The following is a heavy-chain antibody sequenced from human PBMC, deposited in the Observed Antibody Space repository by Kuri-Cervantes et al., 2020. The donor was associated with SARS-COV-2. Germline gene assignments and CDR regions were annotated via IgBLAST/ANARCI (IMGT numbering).Heavy chain of an antibody. CDR2: IYHSGST. Sequence: SETLSLTCTVSGGSISSYYWSWIRQPPGKGLEWIGYIYHSGSTYYNPSLKSRVTISVDRSKNQFSLKLSSVTAADTAVYYCAREIADCSSTSCYSRFDPWGQGTLVTVSS. CDR3: AREIADCSSTSCYSRFDP. V-gene: IGHV4-59*12. J-gene: IGHJ5*02. CDR1: GGSISSYY. D-gene: IGHD2-2*02.